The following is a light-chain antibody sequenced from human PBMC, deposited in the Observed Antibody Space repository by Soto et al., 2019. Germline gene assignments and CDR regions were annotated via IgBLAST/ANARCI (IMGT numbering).Light chain of an antibody. CDR2: GAS. V-gene: IGKV3-15*01. CDR3: QQYDNRFPLT. CDR1: QRVWSN. J-gene: IGKJ4*01. Sequence: EVVMTQFPATLSVSPGGRATLSCRASQRVWSNLAWYQQKPGQAPRLLIYGASTRATGVPAKFSGSGSGTEFTLTISSLQTEDFGVYYCQQYDNRFPLTFGGGTKVEI.